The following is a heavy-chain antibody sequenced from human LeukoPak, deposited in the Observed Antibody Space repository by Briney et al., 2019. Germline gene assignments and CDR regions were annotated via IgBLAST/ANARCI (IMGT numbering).Heavy chain of an antibody. CDR1: GFTFSSYA. CDR3: AKQMGTAAIDWFDP. V-gene: IGHV3-30*04. CDR2: ISYDGSNK. Sequence: GRSLRLSCAASGFTFSSYAMHWVRQAPGKGLEWVAVISYDGSNKYYADSVKGRFTISRDNSKNTLYLQMNSLRAEDTAVYYCAKQMGTAAIDWFDPWGQGTLVTVSS. J-gene: IGHJ5*02. D-gene: IGHD2-2*02.